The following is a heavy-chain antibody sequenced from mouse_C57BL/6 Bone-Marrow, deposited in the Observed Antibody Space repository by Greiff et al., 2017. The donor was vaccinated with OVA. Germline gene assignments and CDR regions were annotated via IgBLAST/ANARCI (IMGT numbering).Heavy chain of an antibody. Sequence: QVHVKQPGAELVRPGSSVKLSCKASGYTFTSYWMHWVKQRPIQGLEWIGNIDPSDSETHYNQKFKDKATLTVDKSSSTAYMQLSSLTSEDSAVYYCARTETYYSNYNFFDYWGQGTTLTVSS. J-gene: IGHJ2*01. D-gene: IGHD2-5*01. CDR2: IDPSDSET. CDR1: GYTFTSYW. V-gene: IGHV1-52*01. CDR3: ARTETYYSNYNFFDY.